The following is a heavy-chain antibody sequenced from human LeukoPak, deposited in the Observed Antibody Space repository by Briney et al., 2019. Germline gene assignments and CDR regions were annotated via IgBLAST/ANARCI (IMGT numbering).Heavy chain of an antibody. CDR2: IYTSGST. J-gene: IGHJ4*02. D-gene: IGHD4-17*01. Sequence: TLSLTSTVSGGSISSGSYYRRSTRQPAGKGLEWIGRIYTSGSTNYNPSPKSRVTISGDTSKNQFSLKLSSVTAADTAVYYCASPKYDYGDYEEDYGGQGTLVTVSS. CDR3: ASPKYDYGDYEEDY. V-gene: IGHV4-61*02. CDR1: GGSISSGSYY.